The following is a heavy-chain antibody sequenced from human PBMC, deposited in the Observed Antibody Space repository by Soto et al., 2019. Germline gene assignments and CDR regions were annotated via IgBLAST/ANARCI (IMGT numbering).Heavy chain of an antibody. Sequence: ASETLSLTCTVSGGSISSGGYYWSWIRQHPGKGLEWIGYIYYSGSTYYNPSLKSRVTISVDTSKNQFSLKLSSVTAADTAVYYCARGRQLRYFDQYYFDYSGQGTLVTVSS. CDR2: IYYSGST. D-gene: IGHD3-9*01. CDR1: GGSISSGGYY. V-gene: IGHV4-31*03. J-gene: IGHJ4*02. CDR3: ARGRQLRYFDQYYFDY.